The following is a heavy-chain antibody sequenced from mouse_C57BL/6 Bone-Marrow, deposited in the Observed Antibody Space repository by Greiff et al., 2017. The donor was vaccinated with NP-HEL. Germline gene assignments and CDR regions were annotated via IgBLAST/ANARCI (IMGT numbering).Heavy chain of an antibody. CDR3: IYYGNLAY. D-gene: IGHD2-1*01. CDR2: IDPSDSYT. CDR1: GYTFTSYW. V-gene: IGHV1-59*01. J-gene: IGHJ3*01. Sequence: VQLQQSGAELVRPGTSVKLSCKASGYTFTSYWMHWVKQRPGQGLEWIGVIDPSDSYTNYNQKFKGKATLTVDTSSSTAYMQLSSLTSEDSAVYYCIYYGNLAYWGQGTLVTVSA.